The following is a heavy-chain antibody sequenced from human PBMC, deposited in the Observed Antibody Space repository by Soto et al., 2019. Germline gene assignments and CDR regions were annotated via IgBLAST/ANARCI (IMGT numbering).Heavy chain of an antibody. J-gene: IGHJ6*02. V-gene: IGHV3-48*02. CDR3: ARVTAAAGKIEKSYYYYYGMDV. CDR1: GFTFSSYS. D-gene: IGHD6-13*01. Sequence: GGSLRLSCAASGFTFSSYSMNWVRQAPGKGLEWVSYISSSSSTIYYADSVKGRFTISRDNAKNSLYLQMNSLRDEDTAVYYCARVTAAAGKIEKSYYYYYGMDVWGQGTAVTVSS. CDR2: ISSSSSTI.